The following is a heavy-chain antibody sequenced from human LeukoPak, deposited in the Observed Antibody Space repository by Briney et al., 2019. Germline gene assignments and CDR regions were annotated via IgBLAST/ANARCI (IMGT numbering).Heavy chain of an antibody. CDR1: GGSFSGYY. Sequence: SETLSLTCAVYGGSFSGYYWSWIRQPPGKGLEWIGEINHSGSTNYNPSLKSRVTISVDTSKNQFSLKLSSVTAADTAVYYCARGRGSHGYHFDYWGQGTLVTVSS. D-gene: IGHD1-26*01. CDR3: ARGRGSHGYHFDY. J-gene: IGHJ4*02. V-gene: IGHV4-34*01. CDR2: INHSGST.